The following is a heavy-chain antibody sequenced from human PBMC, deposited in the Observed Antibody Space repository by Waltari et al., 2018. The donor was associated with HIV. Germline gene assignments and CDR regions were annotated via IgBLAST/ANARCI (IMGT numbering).Heavy chain of an antibody. CDR3: ARRGYSGYED. J-gene: IGHJ4*02. Sequence: QVQLHQWGAGLLKPSGTLSLTCAVYGGSFSGYYCSWIPQPQGKGLEWMGKIKHSVSTNYTPSLKSRVTISVDTSKNQFSLKMRSVTAADTAVYYCARRGYSGYEDWGQGTRATVSS. CDR1: GGSFSGYY. D-gene: IGHD5-12*01. V-gene: IGHV4-34*01. CDR2: IKHSVST.